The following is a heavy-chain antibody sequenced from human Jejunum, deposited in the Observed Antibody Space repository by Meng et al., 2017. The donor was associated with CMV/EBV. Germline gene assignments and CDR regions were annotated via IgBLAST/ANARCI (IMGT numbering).Heavy chain of an antibody. V-gene: IGHV3-11*01. D-gene: IGHD5-18*01. CDR1: EFSFRNYW. CDR3: ARVTELWLHYFDY. CDR2: ISSSGSTI. J-gene: IGHJ4*02. Sequence: SEFSFRNYWMSWVRQAPGKGLEWVSYISSSGSTIYCADSVKGRFTISRDNAKNSLYLQMNSLRAEDTAVYYCARVTELWLHYFDYWGQGTLVTVSS.